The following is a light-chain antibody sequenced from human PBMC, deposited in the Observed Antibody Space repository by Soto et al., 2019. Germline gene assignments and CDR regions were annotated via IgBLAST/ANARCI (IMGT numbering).Light chain of an antibody. Sequence: DVVLIQSPESLAVSLGQRATINCESSHSLLFSADNKTYLAWYQQKPGLPPRLLISWAFSRESGVPERFSGGGSEADFTLTINSLQPEDVATYYCHQYSSSPWTFGQGTKVDIK. J-gene: IGKJ1*01. CDR1: HSLLFSADNKTY. V-gene: IGKV4-1*01. CDR2: WAF. CDR3: HQYSSSPWT.